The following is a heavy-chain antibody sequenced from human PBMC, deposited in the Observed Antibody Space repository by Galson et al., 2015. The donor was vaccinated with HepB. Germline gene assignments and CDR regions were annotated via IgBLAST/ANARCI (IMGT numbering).Heavy chain of an antibody. V-gene: IGHV4-61*02. CDR1: GGSISSGSYY. D-gene: IGHD6-19*01. Sequence: TLSLTCTVSGGSISSGSYYWRWIRQPAGKGVEWIGRIYTSGSANYNPSLKSRVTISVATSKNHFSLKLSSVTAADTAVYYSARGISREWLGGGYYYYGMDVWGQGTTVTVSS. J-gene: IGHJ6*02. CDR2: IYTSGSA. CDR3: ARGISREWLGGGYYYYGMDV.